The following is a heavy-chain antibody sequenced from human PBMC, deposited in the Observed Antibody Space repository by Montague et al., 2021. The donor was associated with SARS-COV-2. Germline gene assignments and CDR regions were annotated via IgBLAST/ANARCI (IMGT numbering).Heavy chain of an antibody. CDR3: ARLVVPAARYYYYYYYMDV. CDR1: GGSFSGYY. D-gene: IGHD2-2*01. J-gene: IGHJ6*03. V-gene: IGHV4-34*01. Sequence: SETLSLTCAVYGGSFSGYYWSWIRQPPEKGLEWIGEINHSGSTNYNPSLKSRVTISVDTSKNQFSLKLSFVTAADMAVYYCARLVVPAARYYYYYYYMDVWGKGTTVTVSS. CDR2: INHSGST.